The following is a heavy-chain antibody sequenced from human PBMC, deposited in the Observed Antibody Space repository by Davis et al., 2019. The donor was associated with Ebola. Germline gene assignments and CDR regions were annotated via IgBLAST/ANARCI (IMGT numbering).Heavy chain of an antibody. CDR2: IIPIFGTA. CDR3: ARDGGDYATTSFYYGMDV. CDR1: GGTFSSYA. J-gene: IGHJ6*02. Sequence: AASVKVSCKASGGTFSSYAISWVRQAPGQGLEWMGGIIPIFGTANYAQKFQGRVTITADKSTSTAYMELSSLRSEDTAVYYCARDGGDYATTSFYYGMDVWGQGTTVTVSS. D-gene: IGHD4-17*01. V-gene: IGHV1-69*06.